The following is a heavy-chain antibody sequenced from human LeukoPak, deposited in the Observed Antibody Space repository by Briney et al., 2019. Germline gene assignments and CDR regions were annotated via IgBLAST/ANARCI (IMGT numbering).Heavy chain of an antibody. CDR1: GFTFSSYG. Sequence: GGSLRLSCAASGFTFSSYGMSWVRQAPGKGLEWVSAISGSGGSTYYADSVKGRFTISRDNSKNTLYLQMNSLRAEDTAVYYCARVGIVVVPAAMKVYYYYYMDVWGKGTTVTISS. CDR2: ISGSGGST. D-gene: IGHD2-2*03. J-gene: IGHJ6*03. V-gene: IGHV3-23*01. CDR3: ARVGIVVVPAAMKVYYYYYMDV.